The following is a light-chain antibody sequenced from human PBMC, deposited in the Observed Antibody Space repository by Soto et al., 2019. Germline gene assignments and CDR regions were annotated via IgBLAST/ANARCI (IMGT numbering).Light chain of an antibody. CDR3: QQCNNWPPIT. V-gene: IGKV3-11*01. CDR2: DVS. J-gene: IGKJ5*01. CDR1: QSVGNC. Sequence: EIVLTQSPATLSLSPGERATLSCRASQSVGNCLAWYQQKPGMAPRLLIYDVSSRAPGIPARFSGSGSRTDFTLTISSLEPEDFAVYYCQQCNNWPPITSGQGTRLEIK.